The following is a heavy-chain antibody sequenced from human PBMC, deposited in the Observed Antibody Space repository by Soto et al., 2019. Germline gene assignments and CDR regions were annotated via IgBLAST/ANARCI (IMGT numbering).Heavy chain of an antibody. CDR1: GGTFSSYA. CDR3: ATVDISTWIDGMDV. V-gene: IGHV1-69*06. CDR2: TFPMFGKA. D-gene: IGHD6-13*01. J-gene: IGHJ6*02. Sequence: VKVSCKASGGTFSSYAISWVRQAPGQGLEWMGGTFPMFGKANYAQKFQGRVTISADKSTSTAYMELSSLTSEDTAVYYCATVDISTWIDGMDVWGQGTTVTVSS.